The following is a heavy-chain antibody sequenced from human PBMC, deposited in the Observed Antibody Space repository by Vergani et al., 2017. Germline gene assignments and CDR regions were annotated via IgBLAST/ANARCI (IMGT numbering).Heavy chain of an antibody. V-gene: IGHV4-30-2*01. J-gene: IGHJ4*02. CDR3: ARHGSSGYYRYFDY. CDR1: GGSISSGGYY. D-gene: IGHD3-22*01. CDR2: IYHSGST. Sequence: QVQLQESGPGLVKPSQTLSLTCTVSGGSISSGGYYWSWIRQPPGKGLEWIGYIYHSGSTYYNPSLKSRVTISVDRSKNQFSLKLSSVTAADTAVYYCARHGSSGYYRYFDYWGQGTLVTVSS.